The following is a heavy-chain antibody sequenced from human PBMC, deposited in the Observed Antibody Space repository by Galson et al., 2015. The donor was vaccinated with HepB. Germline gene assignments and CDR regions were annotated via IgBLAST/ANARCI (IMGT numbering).Heavy chain of an antibody. CDR2: ISYDGSNK. Sequence: SLRLSCAASGFTFSSYAMHWVRQAPGKGLEWVAVISYDGSNKYYADSVKGRFTISRDNSKNTLYLQMNSLRAEDTAVYYCARAEIVVVIQGIDYWGQGTLVTVSS. CDR3: ARAEIVVVIQGIDY. J-gene: IGHJ4*02. D-gene: IGHD3-22*01. CDR1: GFTFSSYA. V-gene: IGHV3-30*04.